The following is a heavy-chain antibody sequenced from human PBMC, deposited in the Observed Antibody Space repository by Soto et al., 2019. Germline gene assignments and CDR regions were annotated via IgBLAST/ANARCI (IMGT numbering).Heavy chain of an antibody. D-gene: IGHD1-7*01. J-gene: IGHJ4*02. V-gene: IGHV4-39*01. Sequence: PPETLSLTCSVSGSTIRTSSYHWVWIRQTPGKGLWWLGSMYYSGRSSYNPSLKSRVTIFTDTSKNQVSLRVSSVTAADTAVYFCARHELELRDGFDSWGQGTLVTVS. CDR3: ARHELELRDGFDS. CDR2: MYYSGRS. CDR1: GSTIRTSSYH.